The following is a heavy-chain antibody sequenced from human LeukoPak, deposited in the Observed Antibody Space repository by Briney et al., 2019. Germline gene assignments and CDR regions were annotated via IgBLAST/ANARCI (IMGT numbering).Heavy chain of an antibody. Sequence: PGGSLRLSYAASGFTFSSYSVNWVRQAPGKGLEWVSSISSSSSYIYHADSVKGRFTISRDNAKNSLYLQMNSLRAEDTAVYYCARSISVNIVVVPAAGYFDYWGQGTLVAVSS. D-gene: IGHD2-2*01. V-gene: IGHV3-21*01. CDR2: ISSSSSYI. J-gene: IGHJ4*02. CDR3: ARSISVNIVVVPAAGYFDY. CDR1: GFTFSSYS.